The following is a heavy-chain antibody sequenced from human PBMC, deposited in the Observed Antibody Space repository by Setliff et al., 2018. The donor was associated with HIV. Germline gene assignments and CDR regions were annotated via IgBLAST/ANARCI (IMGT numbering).Heavy chain of an antibody. Sequence: PSETLSLTCAVSGGSISSSNWWSWLRPPPGKGLGWIGESYHSGSTNYNPSLKSRVTISLDRSKTQSSLKLSSLTAADTAVYSCARSPRYSGYERYNFDYWGQGTLVTVSS. CDR1: GGSISSSNW. CDR2: SYHSGST. CDR3: ARSPRYSGYERYNFDY. D-gene: IGHD5-12*01. V-gene: IGHV4-4*02. J-gene: IGHJ4*02.